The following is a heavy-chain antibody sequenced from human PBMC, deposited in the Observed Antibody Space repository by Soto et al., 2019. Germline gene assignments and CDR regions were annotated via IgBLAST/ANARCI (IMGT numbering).Heavy chain of an antibody. D-gene: IGHD2-15*01. Sequence: QITLNESGPPLVKPTQTLTLTCTFSGFLLSTSGVGVGWIRQPPGKALEWLALIYWDDNKRYSTSLKSRLTLTQDTSNNQVDLSTTNRDPVDTATYYCAHVPYCSAGSCYVDFWGQGTLVTVPS. V-gene: IGHV2-5*02. CDR3: AHVPYCSAGSCYVDF. CDR1: GFLLSTSGVG. J-gene: IGHJ4*02. CDR2: IYWDDNK.